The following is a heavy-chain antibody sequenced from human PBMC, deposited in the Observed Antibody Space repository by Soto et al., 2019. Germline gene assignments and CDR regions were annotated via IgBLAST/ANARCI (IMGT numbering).Heavy chain of an antibody. D-gene: IGHD4-17*01. V-gene: IGHV1-18*01. CDR2: ISGYNGDT. CDR3: AGDWVGDLAY. Sequence: QVQLVQSGGEVKQPGASVKVSCKTSGYTFTSYGISWVRQTPGQGLERMGWISGYNGDTKYVQKFQGRVTLTTDTSTNSAYMGVRSLRSDDTAVYYCAGDWVGDLAYWGHGTLVTISS. J-gene: IGHJ4*01. CDR1: GYTFTSYG.